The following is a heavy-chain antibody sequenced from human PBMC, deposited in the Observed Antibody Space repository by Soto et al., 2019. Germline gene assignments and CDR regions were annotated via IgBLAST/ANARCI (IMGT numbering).Heavy chain of an antibody. CDR2: IKSNTEGGTA. CDR3: TTEPLGYRNSPTCYAYFQH. J-gene: IGHJ1*01. D-gene: IGHD2-2*01. Sequence: EEYLVESGGAVVQPGESLRRSCAATGFTFSTAWMNWVRQAPGKGLEWVGRIKSNTEGGTADYAAPVKGRFSISRDDSENTLYLQMNSLKTEDTAVYYCTTEPLGYRNSPTCYAYFQHWGQGTLVTVSS. CDR1: GFTFSTAW. V-gene: IGHV3-15*07.